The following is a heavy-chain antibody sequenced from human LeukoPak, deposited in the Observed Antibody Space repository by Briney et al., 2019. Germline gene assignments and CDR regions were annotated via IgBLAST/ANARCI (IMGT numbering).Heavy chain of an antibody. J-gene: IGHJ5*02. D-gene: IGHD4/OR15-4a*01. CDR2: INPGDSDT. V-gene: IGHV5-51*01. Sequence: AESLKISCRGSGYIFTNYWIAWVRQMPAQGVEGIGIINPGDSDTRYSPSFHGQVTISADKSINTAYLHWSTLRASDTAVYYCARTDYNFWFDPWGQGTLVTVSP. CDR3: ARTDYNFWFDP. CDR1: GYIFTNYW.